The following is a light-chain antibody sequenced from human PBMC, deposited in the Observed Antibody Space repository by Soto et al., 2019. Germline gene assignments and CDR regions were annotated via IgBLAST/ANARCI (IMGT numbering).Light chain of an antibody. Sequence: QSVLTQPASVSGSPGQSITISCTGTSSDVGGYKYVSWFQQRPGKAPKLMIYEVSNRPSGVSYRFSGSKSGNAAFMTISGLQAEDEADYYCSSYTNNNTLVFGGGTKLTVL. J-gene: IGLJ2*01. CDR3: SSYTNNNTLV. V-gene: IGLV2-14*01. CDR2: EVS. CDR1: SSDVGGYKY.